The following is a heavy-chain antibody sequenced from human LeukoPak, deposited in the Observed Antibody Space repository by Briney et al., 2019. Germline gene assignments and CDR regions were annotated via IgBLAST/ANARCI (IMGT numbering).Heavy chain of an antibody. CDR3: VGGSGWLPDY. V-gene: IGHV3-7*01. CDR2: IKQDGSEK. Sequence: GGSLRLSCAASGLTFSTYWGNWVRQAPGKGLEWVANIKQDGSEKNYVDSVKGRFTISRANAENSLYLQMNSLRVEDTAVYYCVGGSGWLPDYWGQGTLVTVSS. J-gene: IGHJ4*02. CDR1: GLTFSTYW. D-gene: IGHD6-19*01.